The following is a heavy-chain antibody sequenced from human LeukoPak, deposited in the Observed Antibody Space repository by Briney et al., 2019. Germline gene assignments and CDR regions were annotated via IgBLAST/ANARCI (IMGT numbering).Heavy chain of an antibody. J-gene: IGHJ4*02. Sequence: SETLSLTCTVSGYSISSGYYWGWIRQPPGKGLEWIGSIYHSGSTYYNPSLKSRVTIPVDTSKNQFSLKLSSVTAADTAVYYCARGSYDILTGYPYYFDYWGQGTLVTVSS. CDR1: GYSISSGYY. V-gene: IGHV4-38-2*02. CDR2: IYHSGST. D-gene: IGHD3-9*01. CDR3: ARGSYDILTGYPYYFDY.